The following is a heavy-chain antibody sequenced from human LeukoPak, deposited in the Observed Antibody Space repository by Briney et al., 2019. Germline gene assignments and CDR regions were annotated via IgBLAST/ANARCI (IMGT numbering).Heavy chain of an antibody. D-gene: IGHD4-17*01. Sequence: GGSLRLSCAASGFTFSSSEMNCVRQVPGKGLEWVSYISSLGTKIYYADSVKGRFTMSRDNAKNSLYLQMNSLRAEDTAIYYCARERVPTGGDACDIWGHGTMVTVSS. V-gene: IGHV3-48*03. J-gene: IGHJ3*02. CDR1: GFTFSSSE. CDR3: ARERVPTGGDACDI. CDR2: ISSLGTKI.